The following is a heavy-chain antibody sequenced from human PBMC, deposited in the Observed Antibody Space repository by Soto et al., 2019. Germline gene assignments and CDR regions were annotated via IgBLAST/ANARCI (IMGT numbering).Heavy chain of an antibody. CDR2: IYYNGST. V-gene: IGHV4-31*03. Sequence: SETLSLTCTVSGGSISSGGYYWSWIRQHPGKGLEWIGYIYYNGSTYYNPSLNSRVTISVDTSKNQFSLRLSYVTAADTAVYYCARDRLRGYGAFDIWGQGTMVTGSS. J-gene: IGHJ3*02. CDR3: ARDRLRGYGAFDI. CDR1: GGSISSGGYY. D-gene: IGHD5-12*01.